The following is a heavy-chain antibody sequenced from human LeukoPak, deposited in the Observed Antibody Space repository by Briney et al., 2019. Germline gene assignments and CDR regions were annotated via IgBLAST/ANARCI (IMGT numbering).Heavy chain of an antibody. Sequence: ASVKVSCKASGYTFTNYDINWVRQATGQGLEWMGWMNPNSGNTGYAQKFQGRVTITRNTSITTAYMELSSLTFEDTAVYYCARGLSGSYQFYYFDYWGQGTLVTVSS. D-gene: IGHD1-26*01. J-gene: IGHJ4*02. V-gene: IGHV1-8*01. CDR3: ARGLSGSYQFYYFDY. CDR2: MNPNSGNT. CDR1: GYTFTNYD.